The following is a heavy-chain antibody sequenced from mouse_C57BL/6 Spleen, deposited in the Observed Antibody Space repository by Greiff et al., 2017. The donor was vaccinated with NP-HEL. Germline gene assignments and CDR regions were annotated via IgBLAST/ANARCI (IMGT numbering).Heavy chain of an antibody. V-gene: IGHV1-42*01. J-gene: IGHJ4*01. Sequence: VQLQQSGPELVKPGASVKISCKASGYSFTGYSMNWVKQSPEKSLEWIGEINPSTGGTTYNQKFKAKATLTVDKSSSTAYMQLKSLTSEDSAVYYCASSYCSSYAYYAMDYWGQGTSVTVSS. D-gene: IGHD1-1*01. CDR1: GYSFTGYS. CDR2: INPSTGGT. CDR3: ASSYCSSYAYYAMDY.